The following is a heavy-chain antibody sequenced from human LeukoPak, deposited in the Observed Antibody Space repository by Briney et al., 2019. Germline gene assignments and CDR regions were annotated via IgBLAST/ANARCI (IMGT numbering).Heavy chain of an antibody. J-gene: IGHJ6*02. CDR2: ISYDGSNK. CDR3: AKEGRGSGWYRGYDYYGMDV. Sequence: GGSLRLSCAASGFTFSSYGMHWVRQAPGKGLEWVAVISYDGSNKYYAVSVKGRFTISRDNSKNTLYLQMNSLRAEDTAVYYCAKEGRGSGWYRGYDYYGMDVWGQGTTVTVSS. V-gene: IGHV3-30*18. CDR1: GFTFSSYG. D-gene: IGHD6-19*01.